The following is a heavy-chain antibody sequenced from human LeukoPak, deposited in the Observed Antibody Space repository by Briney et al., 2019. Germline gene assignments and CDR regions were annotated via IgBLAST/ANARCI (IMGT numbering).Heavy chain of an antibody. J-gene: IGHJ5*02. D-gene: IGHD2-15*01. CDR2: ISAYNGNT. CDR1: GYTFTSYG. V-gene: IGHV1-18*04. CDR3: AFGGGGWYRKGWFDP. Sequence: GASVKVSCKAPGYTFTSYGISWVRQAPGQGLEWMGWISAYNGNTNYAQKLQGRVTMTTDTSTSTAYMELRSLRSDDTTVYYCAFGGGGWYRKGWFDPWGQGTLVTVSS.